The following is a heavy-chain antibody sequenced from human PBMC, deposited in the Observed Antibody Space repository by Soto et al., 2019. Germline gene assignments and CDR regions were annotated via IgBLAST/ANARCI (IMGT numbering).Heavy chain of an antibody. V-gene: IGHV2-26*01. CDR1: GFSLSNARMG. CDR2: IFSNDEK. J-gene: IGHJ5*02. CDR3: ARGYSSGWYNGNWFDP. D-gene: IGHD6-19*01. Sequence: SGPTLVNPTETLTLTCTVSGFSLSNARMGVSWIRQPPGKALEWLAHIFSNDEKSYSTSLKSRLTISKDTSKSQVFLTMTNMDPVDTATYYCARGYSSGWYNGNWFDPWGQGTLVTVSS.